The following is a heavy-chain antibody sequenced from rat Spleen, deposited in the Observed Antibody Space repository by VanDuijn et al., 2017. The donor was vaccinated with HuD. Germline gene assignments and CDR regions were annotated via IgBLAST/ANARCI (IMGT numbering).Heavy chain of an antibody. J-gene: IGHJ2*01. D-gene: IGHD1-9*01. CDR1: GFTFSDYY. CDR3: ARLGYYGYN. Sequence: EVQLVESGGGLVQPGRSLKLSCAASGFTFSDYYMAWVRQAPKKGLEWVATINYDGSSTFYRDYVKARFTISRDNSKSTLYLQMDSLVSEDTATYYCARLGYYGYNWGQGVMVTVSS. V-gene: IGHV5-7*01. CDR2: INYDGSST.